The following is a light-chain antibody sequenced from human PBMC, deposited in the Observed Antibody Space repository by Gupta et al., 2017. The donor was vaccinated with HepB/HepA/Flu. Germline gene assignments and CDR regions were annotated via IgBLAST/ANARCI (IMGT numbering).Light chain of an antibody. V-gene: IGKV4-1*01. CDR1: QSVLHSSNNKKH. CDR3: QQFYSTPT. J-gene: IGKJ1*01. Sequence: DIVITHSPDSLAVSLGERATINCKSSQSVLHSSNNKKHLSWYQKKSGLPPKLLIYWASTRQSGVPDRFSGSGSETDFTLTISSLQAEDVAVYYCQQFYSTPTFGQGTKVEI. CDR2: WAS.